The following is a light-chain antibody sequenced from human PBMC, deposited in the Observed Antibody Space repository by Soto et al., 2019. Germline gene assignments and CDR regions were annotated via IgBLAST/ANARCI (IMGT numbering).Light chain of an antibody. J-gene: IGKJ1*01. CDR1: QTISNY. CDR3: QQYYIYET. V-gene: IGKV1-5*03. Sequence: DIQMTQSPSTLSASVGDRVTITCRASQTISNYLTWYQQRPGKAPKLLIYRSSILQNGVPSRFSGSGSGPEFKLTISILQPDVFATYSFQQYYIYETFGQGPRVEI. CDR2: RSS.